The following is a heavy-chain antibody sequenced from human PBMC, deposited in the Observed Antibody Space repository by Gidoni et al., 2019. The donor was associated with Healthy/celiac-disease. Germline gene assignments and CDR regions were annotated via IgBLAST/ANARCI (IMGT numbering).Heavy chain of an antibody. CDR1: GGSSSSYY. D-gene: IGHD6-25*01. V-gene: IGHV4-59*01. Sequence: QVQLPESDPGLVKPSENLSLTCTVAGGSSSSYYWSWIREPTGKGLEWIGYIYYSGSTNYNPSLKSRVTISVDTSKNHFSLKLSSVTAADTAVYYCARGRQIDYWGQGTLVTVSS. CDR2: IYYSGST. J-gene: IGHJ4*02. CDR3: ARGRQIDY.